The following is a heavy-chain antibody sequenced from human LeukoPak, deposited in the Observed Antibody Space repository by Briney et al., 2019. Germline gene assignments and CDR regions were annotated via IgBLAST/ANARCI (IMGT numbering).Heavy chain of an antibody. D-gene: IGHD5-18*01. CDR2: IKQDGSEK. J-gene: IGHJ4*02. CDR3: LTDSGPIEQHDQLWDGY. Sequence: GGSLRLSCAASGFTFSSYWMSWVRQAPGKGLEWVANIKQDGSEKYYVDSVKGRFTISRDNSKNTLYLQMNSLRAEDTAVYYCLTDSGPIEQHDQLWDGYWGQGTLVTVSS. CDR1: GFTFSSYW. V-gene: IGHV3-7*01.